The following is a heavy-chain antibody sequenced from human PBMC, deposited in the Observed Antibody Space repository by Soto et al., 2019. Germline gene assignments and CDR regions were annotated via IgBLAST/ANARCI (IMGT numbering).Heavy chain of an antibody. V-gene: IGHV4-59*01. D-gene: IGHD3-22*01. Sequence: SETLSLTCTVSGGSISSYYWSWIRQPPGKGLEWIGYIYYSGSTNYNPSLKSRVTISVDTSKNQFSLKLSSVTAADTAVYYCARQDYYDSSGDWFDPWGQGTLVTVSS. J-gene: IGHJ5*02. CDR3: ARQDYYDSSGDWFDP. CDR2: IYYSGST. CDR1: GGSISSYY.